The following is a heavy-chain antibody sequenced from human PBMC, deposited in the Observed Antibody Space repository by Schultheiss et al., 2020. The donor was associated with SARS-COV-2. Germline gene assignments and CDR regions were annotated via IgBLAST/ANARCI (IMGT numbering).Heavy chain of an antibody. CDR3: AREFWSITIFGVVSRHPFDP. D-gene: IGHD3-3*01. V-gene: IGHV4-59*01. Sequence: SETLSLTCTVSGGSISSYYWNWIRQPPGKGLEWIGYIYYSGSTNYNPSLKSRVTISVDTSKNQFSLKLSSVTAADTAVYYCAREFWSITIFGVVSRHPFDPWGQGTLVTVSS. CDR2: IYYSGST. CDR1: GGSISSYY. J-gene: IGHJ5*02.